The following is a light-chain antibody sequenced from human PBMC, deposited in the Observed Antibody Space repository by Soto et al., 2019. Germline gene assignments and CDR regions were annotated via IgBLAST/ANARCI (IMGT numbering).Light chain of an antibody. CDR2: DAS. J-gene: IGKJ3*01. V-gene: IGKV1-33*01. Sequence: DNQMTQSPSSLSASVGDRVTITCQASQDISNYLNWYQQKPGKGPKLLIYDASNLETGVPSRFSGSGSGTDFTFTISSLQPEDIATYYCQQSDKLPLGTFGPGIKVDIK. CDR3: QQSDKLPLGT. CDR1: QDISNY.